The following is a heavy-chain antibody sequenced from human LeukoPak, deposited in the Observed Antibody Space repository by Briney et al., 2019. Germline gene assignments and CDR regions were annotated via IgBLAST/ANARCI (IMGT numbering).Heavy chain of an antibody. D-gene: IGHD3-10*01. V-gene: IGHV3-21*01. Sequence: GGSLRLPCAASGFTFSSYSMNWVRQAPGKGLEWVSSISSSSSYIYYADSVKGRFTISRDNAKNSLYLQMNSLRAEDTAVYYCARGGSWPLIGAFDIWGQGTMVTVSS. CDR1: GFTFSSYS. J-gene: IGHJ3*02. CDR2: ISSSSSYI. CDR3: ARGGSWPLIGAFDI.